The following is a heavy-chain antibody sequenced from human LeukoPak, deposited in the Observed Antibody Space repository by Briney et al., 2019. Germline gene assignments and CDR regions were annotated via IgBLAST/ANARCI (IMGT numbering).Heavy chain of an antibody. CDR2: ISSSGSTI. V-gene: IGHV3-48*03. J-gene: IGHJ6*04. CDR3: ARNSGSYMNLYYYYGMDV. CDR1: GFTFSSYE. D-gene: IGHD3-10*01. Sequence: GGSLRLSCAASGFTFSSYEMNWVRQAPGKGLEWVSCISSSGSTIYYADSVKGRFTISGDNAKNSLYLQMNSLRAEDTAVYYCARNSGSYMNLYYYYGMDVWGKGTTVTVSS.